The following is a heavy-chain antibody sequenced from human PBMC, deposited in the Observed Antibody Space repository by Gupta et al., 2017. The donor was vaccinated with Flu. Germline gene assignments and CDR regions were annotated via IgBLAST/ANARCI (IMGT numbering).Heavy chain of an antibody. CDR3: AKLRACGGDCYFFDN. D-gene: IGHD2-21*02. CDR1: GATFNSYI. J-gene: IGHJ4*02. V-gene: IGHV1-69*01. Sequence: QVQLVQSGAEVKKFGSSVKVSCRASGATFNSYIIIWVRQAPGQGLEWMGGIITMSGTSDSAQRFKGRVSIYADESTSTVFMELTSLKSDDTAVYYCAKLRACGGDCYFFDNWGQGTLVTVSS. CDR2: IITMSGTS.